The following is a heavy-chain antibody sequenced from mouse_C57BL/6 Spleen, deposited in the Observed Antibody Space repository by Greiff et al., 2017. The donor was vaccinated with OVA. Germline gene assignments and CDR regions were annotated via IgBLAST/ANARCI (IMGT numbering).Heavy chain of an antibody. CDR2: ISGGGGNT. V-gene: IGHV5-9*01. D-gene: IGHD2-5*01. CDR3: ARQSNYAFDY. J-gene: IGHJ2*01. Sequence: DVMLVESGGGLVKPGGSLKLSCAASGFTFSSYTMSWVRQTPEKRLEWVATISGGGGNTYYPDSVKGRFTISRDNAKNTLYLQMSSLRSEDTALYYCARQSNYAFDYWGQGTTLTVSS. CDR1: GFTFSSYT.